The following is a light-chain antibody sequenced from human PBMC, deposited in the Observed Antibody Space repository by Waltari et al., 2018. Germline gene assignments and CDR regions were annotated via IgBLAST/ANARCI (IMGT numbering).Light chain of an antibody. Sequence: TVLTQSPGTLALSPGERATLSCRASQSIGSSLAWYQHIPGQAPRLLFYDASNRATGIPARFSGSGSGTDFTLTISSLEPEDFAIYFCQQSDNLITFGQGTRLEIQ. CDR2: DAS. CDR1: QSIGSS. J-gene: IGKJ5*01. CDR3: QQSDNLIT. V-gene: IGKV3-11*01.